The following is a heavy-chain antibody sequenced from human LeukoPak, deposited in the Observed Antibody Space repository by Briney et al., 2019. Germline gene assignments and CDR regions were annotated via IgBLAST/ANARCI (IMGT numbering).Heavy chain of an antibody. Sequence: GGSVRLSCVVSGFTVSNNYMSWVRQAPGKGLEWVSVLYSGGSRYYADSVRDRSTLSRDNSKNTLYLQMDSLRAEDTAVYYCVKEGVGSSYFFNYWGQGTLVTVSS. CDR2: LYSGGSR. J-gene: IGHJ4*02. V-gene: IGHV3-53*01. CDR1: GFTVSNNY. CDR3: VKEGVGSSYFFNY. D-gene: IGHD1-26*01.